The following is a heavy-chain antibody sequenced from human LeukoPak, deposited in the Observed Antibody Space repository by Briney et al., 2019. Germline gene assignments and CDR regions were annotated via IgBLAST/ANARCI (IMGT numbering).Heavy chain of an antibody. CDR2: INPNSGGS. V-gene: IGHV1-2*02. CDR3: ARVPRLSMFRGVIEEYFQH. Sequence: ASVRVSCKASGYTYTGYYMHWVRQAPGQGLEWMGWINPNSGGSNYAQKFQRRVTMPRDTSISTAYMGLSRLRSDDTAVYYCARVPRLSMFRGVIEEYFQHWGQGTLVTVSS. CDR1: GYTYTGYY. D-gene: IGHD3-10*01. J-gene: IGHJ1*01.